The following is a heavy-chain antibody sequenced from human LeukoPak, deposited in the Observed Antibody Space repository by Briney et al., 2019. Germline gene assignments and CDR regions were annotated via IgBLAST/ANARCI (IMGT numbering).Heavy chain of an antibody. V-gene: IGHV1-2*06. J-gene: IGHJ5*02. Sequence: ASVKVSCKASGYTFTGYYMHWVRQAPGQGLEWMGRINPNSGGTNYAQKFQGRATMTRDTSISTAYMELSRLRSDDTAVYYCARGLGWYVYWFDPWGQGTLVTVSS. CDR3: ARGLGWYVYWFDP. D-gene: IGHD6-19*01. CDR1: GYTFTGYY. CDR2: INPNSGGT.